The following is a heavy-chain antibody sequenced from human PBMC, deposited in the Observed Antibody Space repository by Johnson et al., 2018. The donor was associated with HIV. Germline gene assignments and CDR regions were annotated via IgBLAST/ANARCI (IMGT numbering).Heavy chain of an antibody. V-gene: IGHV3-23*04. CDR3: TTDGQQLPRTRGAFDI. D-gene: IGHD6-13*01. CDR2: ITGSGGRT. CDR1: GFTFSNYV. Sequence: VQLVESGGGLVQPGGSLRLSCAATGFTFSNYVMTWVRQAPGKGLEWVSTITGSGGRTFYADSVKGRFTISRDNSKNTLYLQMNSLKTEDTAVYYCTTDGQQLPRTRGAFDIWGQGTMVTVSS. J-gene: IGHJ3*02.